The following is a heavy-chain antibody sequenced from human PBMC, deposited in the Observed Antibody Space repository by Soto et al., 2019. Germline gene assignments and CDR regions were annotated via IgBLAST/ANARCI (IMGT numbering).Heavy chain of an antibody. V-gene: IGHV3-20*04. CDR3: VRALSGHDHFFDS. D-gene: IGHD5-12*01. CDR1: GFTFDLFG. J-gene: IGHJ4*02. Sequence: EVQLVQSGGSVVRPGGSLRLSCTASGFTFDLFGMAWVRQPPGKGLEWVSGVSWNGGNSGYGDSVKGRFTISRDNAKNTLYLQMNSLRAEDTAFYFCVRALSGHDHFFDSWGQGALVTVST. CDR2: VSWNGGNS.